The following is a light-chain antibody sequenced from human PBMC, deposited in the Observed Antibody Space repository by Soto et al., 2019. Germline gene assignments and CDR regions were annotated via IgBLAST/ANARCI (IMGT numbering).Light chain of an antibody. Sequence: IQITQSPFSLSASVGYRITITCRPSQTMGDNLNWYQHKPGTAPNLLTYAASSLQSGVPSRFSGSGSGTDFTLTISALHPEDFVTYFCHQSFNTPPTFGGGTKVDIK. CDR1: QTMGDN. CDR3: HQSFNTPPT. J-gene: IGKJ4*02. CDR2: AAS. V-gene: IGKV1-39*01.